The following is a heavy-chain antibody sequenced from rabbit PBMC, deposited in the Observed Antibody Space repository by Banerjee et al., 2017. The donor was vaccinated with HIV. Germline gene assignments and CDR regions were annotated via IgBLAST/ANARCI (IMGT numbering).Heavy chain of an antibody. CDR1: GFSFSSSYY. CDR2: IYAGSSGST. D-gene: IGHD6-1*01. V-gene: IGHV1S45*01. J-gene: IGHJ4*01. Sequence: QEQLEESGGDLVQPEGSLTLTCTASGFSFSSSYYMCWVRQAPGKGLEWIACIYAGSSGSTYYASWAIGRFTISKTSSTTVTLQMTSLTAADTATYFCARENYYDYGYAGYAGGGNFNLWGPGTLVTVS. CDR3: ARENYYDYGYAGYAGGGNFNL.